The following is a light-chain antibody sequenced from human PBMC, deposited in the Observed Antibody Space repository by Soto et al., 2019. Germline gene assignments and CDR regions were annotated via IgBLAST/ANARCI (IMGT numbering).Light chain of an antibody. J-gene: IGKJ2*01. Sequence: EVILTQSPATLSLSPGDRATLSCRASQSVSSYFDWYKQKPGQAPRLLIYDVSNRATGIPARFSGSGSGTDFTLTISSLEPEDFAVYFCQQRSEWPLSTFCQGTKVDIK. CDR2: DVS. CDR1: QSVSSY. CDR3: QQRSEWPLST. V-gene: IGKV3-11*01.